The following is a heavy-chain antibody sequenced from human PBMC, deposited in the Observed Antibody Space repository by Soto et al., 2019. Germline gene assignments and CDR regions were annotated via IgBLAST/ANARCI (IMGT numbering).Heavy chain of an antibody. V-gene: IGHV1-8*01. J-gene: IGHJ4*02. CDR2: MNPNSGNT. Sequence: GASVKVSCKASGYTFTSYDINWVRQATGQGLEWMGWMNPNSGNTGYAQKFQGRVTMTRNTSISTAYMELSSLRSEDTAVYYCARFHSRYCSGGSCYLGYWGQGTLVTVS. CDR3: ARFHSRYCSGGSCYLGY. CDR1: GYTFTSYD. D-gene: IGHD2-15*01.